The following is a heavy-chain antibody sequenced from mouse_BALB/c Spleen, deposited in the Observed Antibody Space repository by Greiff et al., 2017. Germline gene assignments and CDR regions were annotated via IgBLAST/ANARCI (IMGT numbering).Heavy chain of an antibody. CDR2: INPYNDGT. V-gene: IGHV1-14*01. CDR1: GYTFTSYV. J-gene: IGHJ3*01. CDR3: ARDGEDGGFAY. Sequence: EVKLQESGPELVKPGASVKMSCKASGYTFTSYVMHWVKQKPGQGLEWIGYINPYNDGTKYNEKFKGKATLTSDKSSSTAYMELSSLTSEDSAVYYCARDGEDGGFAYWGQGTLVTVSA.